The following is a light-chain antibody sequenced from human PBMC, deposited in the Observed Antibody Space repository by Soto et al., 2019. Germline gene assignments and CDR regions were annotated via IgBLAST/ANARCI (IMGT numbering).Light chain of an antibody. Sequence: DIVMTQSPLFLSVTPGEPASISCRSSQSLLHDNGFHFLNWYLQKPGQSPQLLISLGSSRASGVPDRFSGSASGRDFTLLISRVEAEDVGVFYCMQALETPLAFGGGTKVEIK. J-gene: IGKJ4*01. CDR3: MQALETPLA. V-gene: IGKV2-28*01. CDR2: LGS. CDR1: QSLLHDNGFHF.